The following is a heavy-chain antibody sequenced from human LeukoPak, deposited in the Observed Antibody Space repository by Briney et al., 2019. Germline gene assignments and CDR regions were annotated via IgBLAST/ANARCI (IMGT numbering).Heavy chain of an antibody. V-gene: IGHV1-2*02. D-gene: IGHD6-6*01. CDR1: GYTFTGYY. CDR2: INPNSGGT. J-gene: IGHJ4*02. CDR3: ARVGWYSSSPQLDY. Sequence: GASVKVSCKAPGYTFTGYYMHWVRQAPGQGLEWMGWINPNSGGTNYAQKFQGRVTMTRDTSISTAYMELSRLRSDDTAVYYCARVGWYSSSPQLDYWGQGTLVTVSS.